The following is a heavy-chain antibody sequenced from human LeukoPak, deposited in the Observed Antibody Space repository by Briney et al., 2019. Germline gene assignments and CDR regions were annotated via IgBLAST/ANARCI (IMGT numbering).Heavy chain of an antibody. V-gene: IGHV3-66*02. Sequence: GESLKISCKGSGYRFTNYWIGWVRQAPGNGLEWVSVIYSGGSTYYADSVKGRFTISRDNSKNTLYLQMNSLRAEDTAVYYCVTFPNPKPMLTGWGPGTLVTVSS. CDR1: GYRFTNYW. CDR3: VTFPNPKPMLTG. D-gene: IGHD3-16*01. J-gene: IGHJ4*02. CDR2: IYSGGST.